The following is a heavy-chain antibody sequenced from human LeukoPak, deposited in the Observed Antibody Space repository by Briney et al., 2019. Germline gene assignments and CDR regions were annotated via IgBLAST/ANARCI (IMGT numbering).Heavy chain of an antibody. J-gene: IGHJ3*02. CDR2: IYSGGLT. CDR3: ARAHSSGWYVDAFDI. CDR1: GFTVSSNY. D-gene: IGHD6-19*01. V-gene: IGHV3-66*01. Sequence: GGSLRLSCAASGFTVSSNYMSWVRQAPGKGLDWVSVIYSGGLTYYADSVKGRFTISRDNSKSTLYLQMNTLRAEDTAVYYCARAHSSGWYVDAFDIWGQGTMVTVSS.